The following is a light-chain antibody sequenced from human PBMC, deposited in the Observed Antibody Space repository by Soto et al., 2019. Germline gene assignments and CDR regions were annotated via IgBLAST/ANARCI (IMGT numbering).Light chain of an antibody. CDR3: QQRYNWPRT. CDR1: QSISSY. Sequence: EGVLTQSPDTLSLPPGERATLSCRASQSISSYLAWYQQKPGQAPRLLIYDASSRATGIPARFTGSGSGTDFTLTISTLEPEDFAVYYCQQRYNWPRTFGQGTRWIS. J-gene: IGKJ1*01. CDR2: DAS. V-gene: IGKV3-11*01.